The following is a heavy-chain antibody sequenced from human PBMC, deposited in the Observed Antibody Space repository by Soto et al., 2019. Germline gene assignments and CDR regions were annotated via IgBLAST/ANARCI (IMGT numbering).Heavy chain of an antibody. J-gene: IGHJ4*02. Sequence: QVQLVQSGAEVKRPGASVKVSCKTSGYTFTNYGVSWVRQAPGQGLEWMGWISGYKDNTELAQSLQGRVTMTIDTSTSTAYMELRRLRSDDTAVYFCARGERYFDWLHPFDYWGQGTLVTVSS. V-gene: IGHV1-18*04. CDR3: ARGERYFDWLHPFDY. CDR1: GYTFTNYG. CDR2: ISGYKDNT. D-gene: IGHD3-9*01.